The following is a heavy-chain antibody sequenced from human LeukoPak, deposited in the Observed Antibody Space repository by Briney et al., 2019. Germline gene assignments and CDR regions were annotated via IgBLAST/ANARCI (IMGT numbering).Heavy chain of an antibody. J-gene: IGHJ4*02. CDR1: GFTFSSYA. CDR3: AKSFNLLSSGWYDVGDY. Sequence: PGGSLRLSCAASGFTFSSYAMSWVRQAPGKGLEWVSAISGSGGSTYYADSVKGRFTISRDNSKNTLYLQMNSLRAEDAAVYYCAKSFNLLSSGWYDVGDYWGQGTLVTVSS. CDR2: ISGSGGST. D-gene: IGHD6-19*01. V-gene: IGHV3-23*01.